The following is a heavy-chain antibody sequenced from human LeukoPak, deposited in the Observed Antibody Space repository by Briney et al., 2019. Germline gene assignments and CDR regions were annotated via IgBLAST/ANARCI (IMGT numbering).Heavy chain of an antibody. CDR3: ARGRTGSYYDFWSGSGDFDY. D-gene: IGHD3-3*01. CDR1: GYTFTSYD. CDR2: MNPNSGNT. Sequence: ASVKVSCKASGYTFTSYDINWVRQATGQGLEWMGWMNPNSGNTGYAQKFQGRVTMTRNTSISTAYMELSSLRFEDTAVYYCARGRTGSYYDFWSGSGDFDYWGQGTLVTVSS. V-gene: IGHV1-8*01. J-gene: IGHJ4*02.